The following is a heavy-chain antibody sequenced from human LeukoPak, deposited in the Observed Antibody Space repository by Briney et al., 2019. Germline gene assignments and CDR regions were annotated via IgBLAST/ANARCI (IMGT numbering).Heavy chain of an antibody. CDR3: ARHGTVTTKGYYFDY. CDR1: GGSFSGYY. V-gene: IGHV4-34*01. Sequence: SETLSLTCAVYGGSFSGYYWSWIRQPPGKGLEWIGEINHSGSTNYNPSLKSRVTISVDTSKNQSSLKLSSVTAADTAVYYCARHGTVTTKGYYFDYWGQGTLVTVSS. CDR2: INHSGST. J-gene: IGHJ4*02. D-gene: IGHD4-17*01.